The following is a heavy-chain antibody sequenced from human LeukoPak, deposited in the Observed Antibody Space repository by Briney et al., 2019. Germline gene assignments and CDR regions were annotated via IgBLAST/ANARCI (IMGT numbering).Heavy chain of an antibody. CDR3: ARLLQGWELNYYYSYMDV. CDR1: GYTFTGYY. V-gene: IGHV1-18*04. D-gene: IGHD4-23*01. Sequence: ASVKVSCKASGYTFTGYYMHWVRQAPGQGLEWMGWISAYNGNTNYAQELQGRVTMTTDTSTTTAYMELRSLRSDDTAVYYCARLLQGWELNYYYSYMDVWGKGTTVTISS. CDR2: ISAYNGNT. J-gene: IGHJ6*03.